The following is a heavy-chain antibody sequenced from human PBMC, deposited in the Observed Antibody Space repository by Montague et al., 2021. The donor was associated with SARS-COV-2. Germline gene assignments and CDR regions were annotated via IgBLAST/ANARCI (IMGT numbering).Heavy chain of an antibody. J-gene: IGHJ6*02. V-gene: IGHV4-39*01. CDR3: ARHFRPGATEGYYYGMDV. D-gene: IGHD1-26*01. CDR1: GDSITSTYSY. Sequence: SETRSLTCTVSGDSITSTYSYWVWVPQSPGKGLDWIVNMYYTGTTYHNPSLTSRVTISVDTSKYQFPLSLDSVTAADTALYYCARHFRPGATEGYYYGMDVWGQGTAVTVSS. CDR2: MYYTGTT.